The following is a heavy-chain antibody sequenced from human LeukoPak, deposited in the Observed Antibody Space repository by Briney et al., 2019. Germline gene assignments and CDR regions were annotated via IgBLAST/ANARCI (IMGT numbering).Heavy chain of an antibody. Sequence: GRSLRLSCAASGFTFSSYSMNWVRQAPGKWLEWVSSISSSSYIYYADSVKGRFTISRDNAKNSLYLQMNSLRAEDTAVYYCARDSHLYDYVWGSYDAFDIWGRGTMVTVSS. CDR2: ISSSSYI. CDR1: GFTFSSYS. D-gene: IGHD3-16*01. V-gene: IGHV3-21*01. CDR3: ARDSHLYDYVWGSYDAFDI. J-gene: IGHJ3*02.